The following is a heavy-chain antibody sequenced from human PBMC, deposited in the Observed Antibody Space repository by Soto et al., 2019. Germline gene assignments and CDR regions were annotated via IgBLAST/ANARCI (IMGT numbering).Heavy chain of an antibody. CDR1: GFTFSSYG. Sequence: GGSLRLSCAASGFTFSSYGMHWVRQAPGKGLEWVAVIWYDGSNKYYVDSVKGRFTISRDNSKNTLYLQMNSLRAEDTAVYYCARYWVVPAPWGNTYYYYMDVWGKGTTVTVSS. V-gene: IGHV3-33*01. CDR3: ARYWVVPAPWGNTYYYYMDV. CDR2: IWYDGSNK. J-gene: IGHJ6*03. D-gene: IGHD2-2*01.